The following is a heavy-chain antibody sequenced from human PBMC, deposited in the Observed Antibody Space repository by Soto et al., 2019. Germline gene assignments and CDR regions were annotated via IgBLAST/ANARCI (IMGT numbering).Heavy chain of an antibody. J-gene: IGHJ4*02. CDR3: ASIAVAGTVDY. Sequence: SETLSLTCTGSGGSISSYYWSWIRQPPGKGLEWIGYIYYSGSTNYNPSLKSRVTISVDTSKNQFSLKLSSVTAADTAVYYCASIAVAGTVDYWVQGTLVTVSS. D-gene: IGHD6-19*01. CDR1: GGSISSYY. V-gene: IGHV4-59*01. CDR2: IYYSGST.